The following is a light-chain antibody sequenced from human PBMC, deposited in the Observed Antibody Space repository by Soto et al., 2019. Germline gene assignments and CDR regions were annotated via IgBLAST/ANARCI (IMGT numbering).Light chain of an antibody. Sequence: EIVLTQSPATLSLSPGERATLSCGASQSINSNYLAWYQQKPGLAPRLVIYDTSRRAPGIPDRLTGSGSGTDFTLTISRLDPEDSAIYYCEQYGSSPTFGPGTRLEIK. J-gene: IGKJ5*01. CDR2: DTS. CDR3: EQYGSSPT. CDR1: QSINSNY. V-gene: IGKV3D-20*01.